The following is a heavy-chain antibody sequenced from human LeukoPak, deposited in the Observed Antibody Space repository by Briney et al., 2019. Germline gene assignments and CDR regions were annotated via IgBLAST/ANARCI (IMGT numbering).Heavy chain of an antibody. V-gene: IGHV4-38-2*02. Sequence: PSETLSLTCTVSGYSISSGYYWGWIRQPPGKGLEWIGNIYPTGSTYNNPSLKSRVTISVDTSKNQFSLNLSSVTAADTAVYFCARDCFDDYAAWGTKNWVDTWGQGTLVTVSS. CDR2: IYPTGST. D-gene: IGHD4-17*01. CDR3: ARDCFDDYAAWGTKNWVDT. CDR1: GYSISSGYY. J-gene: IGHJ5*02.